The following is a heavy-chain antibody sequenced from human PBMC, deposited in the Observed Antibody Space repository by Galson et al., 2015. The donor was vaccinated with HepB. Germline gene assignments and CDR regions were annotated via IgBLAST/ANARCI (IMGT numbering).Heavy chain of an antibody. Sequence: SLRLSCAASGFTFRNYSMNWVRQTPGKGLEWVTYINSRGDSPYYADSVKGRFTISRDNAKNSLYLQMNSLRNEDTAVYYCVRDWPDYFHRWGQGTLVTVSS. CDR1: GFTFRNYS. CDR3: VRDWPDYFHR. CDR2: INSRGDSP. V-gene: IGHV3-48*02. J-gene: IGHJ1*01.